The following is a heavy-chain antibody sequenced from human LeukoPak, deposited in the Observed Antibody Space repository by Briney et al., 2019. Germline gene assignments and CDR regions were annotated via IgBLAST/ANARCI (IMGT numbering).Heavy chain of an antibody. CDR1: GFTFSSYS. V-gene: IGHV3-21*01. D-gene: IGHD2-8*01. CDR3: ARDGVTRYCTNGVCSYPLGY. Sequence: GGSLRLSGAASGFTFSSYSMNWVRQAPGKGLEWVSSISSSSSYIYYADSVKGRFTISRDNAKNSLYLQMNSLRAEDTAVYYCARDGVTRYCTNGVCSYPLGYWGQGTLVTVSS. J-gene: IGHJ4*02. CDR2: ISSSSSYI.